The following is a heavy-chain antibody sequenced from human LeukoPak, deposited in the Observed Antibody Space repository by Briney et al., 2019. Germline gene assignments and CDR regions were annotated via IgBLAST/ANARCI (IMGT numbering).Heavy chain of an antibody. J-gene: IGHJ2*01. CDR1: GFTFSSYG. CDR3: AKGFRSGYQV. Sequence: GGSLTLSCAASGFTFSSYGMHWVRQAPGKGLEWVAVISYDGSNKYYADAVKGRFTISRDNSKNTLYLQMNSLRAEDTAVYYCAKGFRSGYQVWGPGNLVSVSS. D-gene: IGHD3-22*01. CDR2: ISYDGSNK. V-gene: IGHV3-30*18.